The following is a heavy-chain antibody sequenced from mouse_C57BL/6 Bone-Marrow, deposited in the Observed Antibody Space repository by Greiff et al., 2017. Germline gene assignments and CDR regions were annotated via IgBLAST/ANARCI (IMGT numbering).Heavy chain of an antibody. CDR3: TRREWLLFDY. CDR2: IDPETGGT. CDR1: GYTFTDYE. Sequence: VQLQESGAELVRPGASVTLSCKASGYTFTDYEMHWVKQTPVHGLEWIGAIDPETGGTAYNQKFKGKAILTADKSSSTAYMELRSLTSEDSAVDYCTRREWLLFDYWGQGTTLTVSS. J-gene: IGHJ2*01. V-gene: IGHV1-15*01. D-gene: IGHD2-3*01.